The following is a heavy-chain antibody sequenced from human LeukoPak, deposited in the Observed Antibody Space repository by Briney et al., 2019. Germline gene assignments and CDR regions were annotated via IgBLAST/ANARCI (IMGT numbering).Heavy chain of an antibody. CDR1: GFTFSSAY. CDR3: ATDAGYDSRWYNW. J-gene: IGHJ4*02. Sequence: PGGSLRLSCAASGFTFSSAYMSWVRQAPGKGPEWVGRIKSKSAGGTIDYASPVKGRFIISRDDSKTTLCLQINNRRTDDTVVYYCATDAGYDSRWYNWWGQGTLVTVSS. CDR2: IKSKSAGGTI. V-gene: IGHV3-15*01. D-gene: IGHD1-20*01.